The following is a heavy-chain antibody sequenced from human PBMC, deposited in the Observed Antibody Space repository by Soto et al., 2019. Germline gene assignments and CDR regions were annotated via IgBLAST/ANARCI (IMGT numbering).Heavy chain of an antibody. CDR1: GYTFTTYD. CDR2: MSPYSGNT. D-gene: IGHD3-3*01. CDR3: AGGVTEWVDY. V-gene: IGHV1-8*01. J-gene: IGHJ4*02. Sequence: QVQLVQSGAEVKEPGASVKVSCKASGYTFTTYDINWVRQATGQGLEWMGWMSPYSGNTAYAQKFQGRVTMTTDTSVSTAYMELSSLTSEATAVYYGAGGVTEWVDYWGPGALVTVAS.